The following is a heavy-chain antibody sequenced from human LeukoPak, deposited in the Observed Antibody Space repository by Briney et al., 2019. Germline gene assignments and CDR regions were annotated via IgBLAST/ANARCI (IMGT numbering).Heavy chain of an antibody. J-gene: IGHJ4*02. V-gene: IGHV3-74*01. D-gene: IGHD5-18*01. CDR2: INSDGSST. CDR3: ARSTGKHGYSYGYGGHFDY. CDR1: GFTFRSYW. Sequence: GGSLRLSCAASGFTFRSYWMHWVRQAPGKGLVWVSRINSDGSSTSYADSVKGRFTISRDNAKNTLYLQMNSLRAEDTAVYYCARSTGKHGYSYGYGGHFDYWGQGTLVTVSS.